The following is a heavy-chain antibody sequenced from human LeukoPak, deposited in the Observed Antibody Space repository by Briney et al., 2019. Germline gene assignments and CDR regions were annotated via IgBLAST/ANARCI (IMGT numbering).Heavy chain of an antibody. CDR2: IYHSGST. CDR3: ARSYSGYDSGPGGFDY. J-gene: IGHJ4*02. Sequence: SDILSLTCAVSGDSISSVGYSWSWIRRPPGKGLECIGYIYHSGSTYYNPSLKSRVTISVDRSKNQFSLKLSSVTAADTAVYYCARSYSGYDSGPGGFDYWGQGTLVTVSS. V-gene: IGHV4-30-2*01. CDR1: GDSISSVGYS. D-gene: IGHD5-12*01.